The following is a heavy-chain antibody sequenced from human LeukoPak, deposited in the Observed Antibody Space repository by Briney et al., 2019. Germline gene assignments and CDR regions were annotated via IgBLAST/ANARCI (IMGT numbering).Heavy chain of an antibody. Sequence: GGSLRLSCTASGFTFGDYGMNWFRQAPGKGLVWVSRSNSDGNSTVYADSVKGRFTISRDNAKNTLYLQMNSLRAEDTAVYYCARGAGIYYTTGWTGWFDPWGQGTLVTVTS. V-gene: IGHV3-74*01. CDR1: GFTFGDYG. CDR3: ARGAGIYYTTGWTGWFDP. CDR2: SNSDGNST. J-gene: IGHJ5*02. D-gene: IGHD6-19*01.